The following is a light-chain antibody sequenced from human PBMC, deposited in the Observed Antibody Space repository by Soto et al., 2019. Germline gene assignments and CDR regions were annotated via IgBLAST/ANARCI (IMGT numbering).Light chain of an antibody. CDR1: QSIGTL. J-gene: IGKJ2*01. V-gene: IGKV1-39*01. Sequence: DIQMTQSPSSLSASVRDRVTITCRASQSIGTLLNWYHQKPGKAPKLLIYSASGLQTGVPSRFSGSGSGTDFTLTINSLQPEDFATYYCQQSYSIPYTFGQGTKLEIK. CDR2: SAS. CDR3: QQSYSIPYT.